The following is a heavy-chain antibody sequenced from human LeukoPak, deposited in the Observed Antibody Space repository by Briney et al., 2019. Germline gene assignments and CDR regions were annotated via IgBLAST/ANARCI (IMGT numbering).Heavy chain of an antibody. J-gene: IGHJ6*02. D-gene: IGHD2-2*03. V-gene: IGHV1-8*01. CDR3: ARDRFGYCSSTSCGMDV. Sequence: ASVKVSCKASGYTFTSYDINWVRQATGQGLEWMGWMNPNSGNTGYAQKFQGRVTITADKSTSTAYMELSSLRSEDTAVYYCARDRFGYCSSTSCGMDVWGQGTTVTVSS. CDR1: GYTFTSYD. CDR2: MNPNSGNT.